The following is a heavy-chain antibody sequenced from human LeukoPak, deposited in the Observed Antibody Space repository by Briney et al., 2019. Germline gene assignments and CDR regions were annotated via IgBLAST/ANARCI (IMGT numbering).Heavy chain of an antibody. D-gene: IGHD3-16*01. V-gene: IGHV4-59*01. Sequence: SETLSLTCAVYGGSFSGYYWSWIRQPPGKGLEWIGYIYYSGSTNYNPSLKSRVTISVDTSKNQFSLKLSSVTAADTAVYYCAGGVGDAFDIWGQGTMVTVSS. J-gene: IGHJ3*02. CDR3: AGGVGDAFDI. CDR2: IYYSGST. CDR1: GGSFSGYY.